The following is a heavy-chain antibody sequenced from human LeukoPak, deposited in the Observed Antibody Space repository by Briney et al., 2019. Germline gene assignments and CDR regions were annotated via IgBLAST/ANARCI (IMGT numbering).Heavy chain of an antibody. D-gene: IGHD3-22*01. Sequence: ASVKVSCKASGYTFTSYGISWVRQAPGQGLEWMGWISAYNGNTNYAQKLQSRVTMATDTSTSTAYMELRSLRSDDTAVYYCARDSSAYYYDSSGYYLGIKSYYFDYWGQGTLVTVSS. CDR3: ARDSSAYYYDSSGYYLGIKSYYFDY. CDR2: ISAYNGNT. J-gene: IGHJ4*02. V-gene: IGHV1-18*01. CDR1: GYTFTSYG.